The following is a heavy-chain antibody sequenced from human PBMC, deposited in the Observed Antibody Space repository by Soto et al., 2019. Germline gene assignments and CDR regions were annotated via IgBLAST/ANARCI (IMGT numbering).Heavy chain of an antibody. D-gene: IGHD4-17*01. V-gene: IGHV2-5*02. CDR2: IYWDDAK. CDR3: AHRTTTVTWWFDP. CDR1: GFSLTTRGVG. J-gene: IGHJ5*02. Sequence: QITLKESGPTLVKPTQTLTLTCTFSGFSLTTRGVGVGWIRQPPGKALEWLALIYWDDAKRSSPSLKRRLTITKDASKNQVVLTMTNMDPADTATYFCAHRTTTVTWWFDPWGQGTLVTVSS.